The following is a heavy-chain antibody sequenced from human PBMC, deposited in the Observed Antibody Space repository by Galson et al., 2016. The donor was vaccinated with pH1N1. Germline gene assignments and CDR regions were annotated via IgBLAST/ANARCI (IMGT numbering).Heavy chain of an antibody. V-gene: IGHV5-51*03. CDR1: GYKFTTYW. CDR3: ARGLLSGFDP. CDR2: IYPGDSDT. D-gene: IGHD2-21*01. J-gene: IGHJ5*02. Sequence: QSGAEVKKPGESLKISCEVFGYKFTTYWIGWVRQMPGKGLEWMGIIYPGDSDTRYNPAFQGQVTISGDKSINTAYLQWNSLKASDTAIYYCARGLLSGFDPWGQGTLVIVSS.